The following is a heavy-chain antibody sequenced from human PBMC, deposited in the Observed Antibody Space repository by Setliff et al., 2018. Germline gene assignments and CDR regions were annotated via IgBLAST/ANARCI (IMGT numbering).Heavy chain of an antibody. D-gene: IGHD5-12*01. J-gene: IGHJ4*02. CDR1: GVSFGSGSYY. V-gene: IGHV4-61*02. CDR2: IQSTGNT. Sequence: PSETLSLTCTVSGVSFGSGSYYWSWIRQPAGKGLEWIGLIQSTGNTNYNPSLQSRVTISMDTSKNQFSLKMSSATAADTAMYYCAGTPALGTTWLSPFDYWGQGTLVTISS. CDR3: AGTPALGTTWLSPFDY.